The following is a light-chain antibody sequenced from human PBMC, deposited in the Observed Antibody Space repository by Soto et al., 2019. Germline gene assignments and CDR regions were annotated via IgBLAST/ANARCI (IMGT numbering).Light chain of an antibody. V-gene: IGKV1-17*03. Sequence: DIQMTQSPSAMSASLGDRVTITCRASEDINNFLTWFQQKPGQVPTRLMFAASTPQRAVQSSFRGSGSVTGFTLTIPSLQPEDFATYFYLPHWRDPWYFGQRTKV. CDR1: EDINNF. CDR2: AAS. J-gene: IGKJ1*01. CDR3: LPHWRDPWY.